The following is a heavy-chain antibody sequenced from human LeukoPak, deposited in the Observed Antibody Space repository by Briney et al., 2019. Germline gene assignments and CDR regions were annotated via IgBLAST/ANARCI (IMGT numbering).Heavy chain of an antibody. CDR1: GGTFSSYA. Sequence: SVKVSCKASGGTFSSYAISWVRQAPGQGLEWTGGIIPIFGTANYAQKFQGRVTITADESTSTAYMELSSLRSEDTAVYYCASPYRRDIVVVPAAIYYFDYWGQGTLVTVSS. CDR3: ASPYRRDIVVVPAAIYYFDY. D-gene: IGHD2-2*01. J-gene: IGHJ4*02. V-gene: IGHV1-69*13. CDR2: IIPIFGTA.